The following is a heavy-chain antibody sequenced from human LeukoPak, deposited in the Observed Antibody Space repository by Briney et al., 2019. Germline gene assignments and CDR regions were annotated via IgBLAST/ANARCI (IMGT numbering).Heavy chain of an antibody. D-gene: IGHD1-26*01. Sequence: GASVKVSCKASGGTFSSYAISWVRQAPGQGLEWMGGIIPIFGTANYAQKFQGRVTITADESTSTAYMELSSLRSEDTAVYYCARFIVGPIRDDAFDIWGQGTMVNVSS. J-gene: IGHJ3*02. CDR3: ARFIVGPIRDDAFDI. CDR1: GGTFSSYA. CDR2: IIPIFGTA. V-gene: IGHV1-69*13.